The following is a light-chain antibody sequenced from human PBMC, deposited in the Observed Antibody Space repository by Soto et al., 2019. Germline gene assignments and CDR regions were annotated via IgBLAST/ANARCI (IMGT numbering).Light chain of an antibody. Sequence: QSVLPQPASVYGSPGQSITISCSGTSSDVGRHNAVSWYQQHPGKVPQLMIYDVSIRPSGISDRLSASKSGNMASLTISGLQAEDEADYYCSSYRVGGSYVFGTGTKVTVL. V-gene: IGLV2-14*03. CDR3: SSYRVGGSYV. J-gene: IGLJ1*01. CDR2: DVS. CDR1: SSDVGRHNA.